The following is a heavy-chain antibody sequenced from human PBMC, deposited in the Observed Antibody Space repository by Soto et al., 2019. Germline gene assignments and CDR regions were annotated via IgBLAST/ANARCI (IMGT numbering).Heavy chain of an antibody. V-gene: IGHV3-30*03. Sequence: QVQLVESGGGVVQPGRSLRLSCAASGFTFSNYGMHWVRQAPGKGLEWVAVIASDGRDKKYADSVRGRFTISRDNSKNSLYLQMNSLRAEDTAVYYCVRGSRDYYDSSGFEYWGQGTLVTVSS. D-gene: IGHD3-22*01. CDR2: IASDGRDK. J-gene: IGHJ4*02. CDR1: GFTFSNYG. CDR3: VRGSRDYYDSSGFEY.